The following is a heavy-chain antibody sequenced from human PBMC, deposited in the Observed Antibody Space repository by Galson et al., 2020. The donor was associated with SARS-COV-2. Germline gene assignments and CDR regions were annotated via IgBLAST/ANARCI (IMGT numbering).Heavy chain of an antibody. J-gene: IGHJ4*02. V-gene: IGHV2-5*02. D-gene: IGHD3-10*01. Sequence: SCPTLVKPTQTLTLPCTFSGFSLSTSGVGVGWIRQPPGKALEWLALIHWDDDKRYSPSLNSRLTVTKDTSKNQVVLTMSNVDPADTATYSCAQRSNYYRTFDSWGQGTLVTVSS. CDR1: GFSLSTSGVG. CDR2: IHWDDDK. CDR3: AQRSNYYRTFDS.